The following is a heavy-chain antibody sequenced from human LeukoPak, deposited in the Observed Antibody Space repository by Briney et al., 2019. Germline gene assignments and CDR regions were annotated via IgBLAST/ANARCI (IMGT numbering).Heavy chain of an antibody. J-gene: IGHJ3*02. CDR1: GGSFSGYY. CDR3: ARGVDTAMVGPNDAFDI. D-gene: IGHD5-18*01. Sequence: SETLSLTCAVYGGSFSGYYWSWIRQPPGEGLEWIGEINHSGSTNYNPSLKSRVTISVDTSKNQFSLKLSSVTAAGTAVYYCARGVDTAMVGPNDAFDIWGQGTMVTVSS. CDR2: INHSGST. V-gene: IGHV4-34*01.